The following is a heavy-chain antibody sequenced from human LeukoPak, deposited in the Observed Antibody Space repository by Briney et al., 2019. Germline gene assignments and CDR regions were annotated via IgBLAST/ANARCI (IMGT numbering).Heavy chain of an antibody. Sequence: GASVKVPCKVSGYTLTELSMHWVRQAPGKGLEWMGGFDPEDGETIYAQKFQGRVTMTEDTSTDTAYMELSSLRSEDTAVYYCATDHRVRGAAEFDYWGQGTLVIVSS. CDR2: FDPEDGET. CDR1: GYTLTELS. D-gene: IGHD3-10*01. CDR3: ATDHRVRGAAEFDY. V-gene: IGHV1-24*01. J-gene: IGHJ4*02.